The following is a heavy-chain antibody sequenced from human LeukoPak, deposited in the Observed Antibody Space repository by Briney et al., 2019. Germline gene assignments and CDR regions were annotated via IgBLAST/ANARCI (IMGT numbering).Heavy chain of an antibody. J-gene: IGHJ4*02. D-gene: IGHD3-22*01. V-gene: IGHV3-30-3*01. CDR2: ISYDGSNK. CDR1: GFTFSSYA. CDR3: ARDTPYQFERFFPYDSSGYYDY. Sequence: GGSLRLSCAASGFTFSSYAMHWVRQALGKGLEWVAVISYDGSNKYYADSVKGRFTISRDNSKNTLYLQMNSLRAEDTAVYYCARDTPYQFERFFPYDSSGYYDYWGQGTLVTVSS.